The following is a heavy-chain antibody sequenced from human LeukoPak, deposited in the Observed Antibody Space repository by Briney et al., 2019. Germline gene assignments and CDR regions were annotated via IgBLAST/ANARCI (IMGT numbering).Heavy chain of an antibody. Sequence: GGSLRLSCAASGFTFSSYWMSWLRQGPGKGLEWVANIKQDGSEKYYVDSVKGRFTISRDNAKNSLYLQMNSLRVEDTAVYYCVASSGYYLSGYWGQGTLVTVSS. CDR2: IKQDGSEK. J-gene: IGHJ4*02. D-gene: IGHD6-19*01. V-gene: IGHV3-7*02. CDR1: GFTFSSYW. CDR3: VASSGYYLSGY.